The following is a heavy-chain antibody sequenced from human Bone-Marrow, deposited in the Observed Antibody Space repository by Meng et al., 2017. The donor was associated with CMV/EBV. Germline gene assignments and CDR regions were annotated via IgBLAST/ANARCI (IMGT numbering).Heavy chain of an antibody. V-gene: IGHV3-48*04. CDR3: ARGLWFGENVDWFAP. CDR2: ISSSSSTI. CDR1: GFTFSSYG. D-gene: IGHD3-10*01. Sequence: GESLKISCAASGFTFSSYGMHWVRQAPGKGLEWVSYISSSSSTIYYADSVKGRFTISRDNAKNSLYLQMNSLRAEDTAVYYCARGLWFGENVDWFAPWGQGTLVTVSS. J-gene: IGHJ5*02.